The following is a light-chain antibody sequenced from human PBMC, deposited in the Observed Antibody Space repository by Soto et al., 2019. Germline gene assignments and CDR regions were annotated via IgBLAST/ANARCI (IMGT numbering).Light chain of an antibody. Sequence: DIQMTQSPSSLSASVGDRVAITCRASQNIGSYVNWYQQKPGMAPKLLISDASNLQGGAPSRFSGTVSGTEFTLTIRSLQPGDFAIDFCQQSYSTPWTFGQGTRV. CDR1: QNIGSY. CDR3: QQSYSTPWT. J-gene: IGKJ1*01. V-gene: IGKV1-39*01. CDR2: DAS.